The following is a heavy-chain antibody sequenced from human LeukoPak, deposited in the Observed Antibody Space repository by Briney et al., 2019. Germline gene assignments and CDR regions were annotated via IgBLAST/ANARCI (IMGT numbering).Heavy chain of an antibody. J-gene: IGHJ6*02. Sequence: GGSLRLSCAASGFTVSSNYMSWVRQAPGKGLEWVANIEQDGSEKYYVDSVKGRFTISRDNAKTSLYLQMNSLRAEDTAVYYCARYSPCSGGSCYYYYYYYGMDVWGQGTTVTVSS. CDR2: IEQDGSEK. D-gene: IGHD2-15*01. V-gene: IGHV3-7*01. CDR3: ARYSPCSGGSCYYYYYYYGMDV. CDR1: GFTVSSNY.